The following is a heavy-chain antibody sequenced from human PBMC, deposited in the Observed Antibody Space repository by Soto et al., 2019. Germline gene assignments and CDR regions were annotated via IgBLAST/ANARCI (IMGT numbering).Heavy chain of an antibody. CDR2: IYHRGRT. CDR1: GGSISSGGYS. V-gene: IGHV4-30-2*01. D-gene: IGHD6-13*01. J-gene: IGHJ4*02. CDR3: ASSHAGAHITAAVH. Sequence: QLQLQESGSGLVKPSQTLSLTCAVSGGSISSGGYSWNWIRQPPGKGLEWIGYIYHRGRTNYNTTLNRRVTISVDRSKNQFSLKLSAVTAADTAVYYCASSHAGAHITAAVHWGQGTLVTVSS.